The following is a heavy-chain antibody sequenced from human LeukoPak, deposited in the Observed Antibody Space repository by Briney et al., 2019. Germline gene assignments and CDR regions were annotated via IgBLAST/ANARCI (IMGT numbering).Heavy chain of an antibody. CDR1: GYSFTRYF. D-gene: IGHD5-24*01. J-gene: IGHJ4*02. CDR2: IIPSDGST. Sequence: ASVKVSCKASGYSFTRYFIHWVRQAPGQGLEWMGIIIPSDGSTSYAQKFQGRVTMTRDTSTSTVYMELSSLRSEDTAVYYCARGAMATTPFFDYWGQGTLVTVSS. V-gene: IGHV1-46*01. CDR3: ARGAMATTPFFDY.